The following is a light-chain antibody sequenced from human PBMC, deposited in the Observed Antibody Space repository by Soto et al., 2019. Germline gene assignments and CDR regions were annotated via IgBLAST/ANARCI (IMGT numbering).Light chain of an antibody. CDR2: LEGSGSY. V-gene: IGLV4-60*02. J-gene: IGLJ2*01. Sequence: QPVLTQSSSASASLGSSVKFTCTLSSGHSSYIIAWHQQQPGKAPRYLMKLEGSGSYNKGSGVPDRFSGSSSGADRYLTISNLQFEDEADYHCETWDSNTVVFGGGTQLTVL. CDR1: SGHSSYI. CDR3: ETWDSNTVV.